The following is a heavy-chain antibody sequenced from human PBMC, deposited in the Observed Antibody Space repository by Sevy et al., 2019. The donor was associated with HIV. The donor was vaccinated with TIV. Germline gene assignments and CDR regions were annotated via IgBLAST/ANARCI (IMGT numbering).Heavy chain of an antibody. CDR1: GFSFNDHA. V-gene: IGHV3-9*01. J-gene: IGHJ6*02. CDR2: VSWNSRNI. D-gene: IGHD2-21*01. CDR3: AKDINRGCDGVNCYPYYYYFYGLDV. Sequence: GGSLRLSCAASGFSFNDHAMHWVRQVPGKGLEWVSGVSWNSRNIGYGDSVKGRFTISRDNVNHFLYLEMNSLRLEDTAFYYCAKDINRGCDGVNCYPYYYYFYGLDVWGQGTTVTVSS.